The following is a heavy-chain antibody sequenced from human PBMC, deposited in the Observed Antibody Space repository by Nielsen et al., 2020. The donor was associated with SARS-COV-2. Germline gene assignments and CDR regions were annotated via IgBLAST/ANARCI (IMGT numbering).Heavy chain of an antibody. J-gene: IGHJ4*02. CDR2: VYYSGNT. CDR1: GGSISNYY. Sequence: SETLSLTCTVSGGSISNYYWSWIRQPPGKGLEWIGYVYYSGNTNYNPSLKSRVTISVDTSKNQFSLKLSSVTAADTAVYYCARHEGWVTTVWYNFGYWGQGTLVTVSS. V-gene: IGHV4-59*08. D-gene: IGHD4-17*01. CDR3: ARHEGWVTTVWYNFGY.